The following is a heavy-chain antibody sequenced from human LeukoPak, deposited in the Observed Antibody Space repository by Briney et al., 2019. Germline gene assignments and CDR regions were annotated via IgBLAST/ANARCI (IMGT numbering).Heavy chain of an antibody. V-gene: IGHV3-74*01. CDR2: MNVDGSSI. CDR3: AKDPTYYDFWSGLGGDDY. CDR1: GFMFNNYW. J-gene: IGHJ4*02. D-gene: IGHD3-3*01. Sequence: GGFLRLSCAASGFMFNNYWMHWVRQAPGKGLVWVSRMNVDGSSISYADSVKGRFTISRDNAKNTLYLQMNSLRAEDTAVYYCAKDPTYYDFWSGLGGDDYWGQGTLVTVSS.